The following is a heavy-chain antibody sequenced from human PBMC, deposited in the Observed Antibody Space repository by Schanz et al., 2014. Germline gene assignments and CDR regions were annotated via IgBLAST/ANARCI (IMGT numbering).Heavy chain of an antibody. CDR1: GFTFSSYA. J-gene: IGHJ5*02. Sequence: EVQLVESGGGLVQPGGSLRLSCAASGFTFSSYAMGWVRQARGKGLEWVSAMNESHSTIYYADSVRGRFTISRDNSRSTMYLQMNSLRAEDTAVYYCARPALWFGDNCFDPWGQGTLVTVSS. CDR3: ARPALWFGDNCFDP. V-gene: IGHV3-23*04. CDR2: MNESHSTI. D-gene: IGHD3-10*01.